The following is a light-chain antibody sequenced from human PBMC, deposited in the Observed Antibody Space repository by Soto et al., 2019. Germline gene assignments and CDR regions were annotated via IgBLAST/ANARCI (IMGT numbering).Light chain of an antibody. Sequence: QPVLTQSPSASASLGASVKLTCTLSSGHRNYAIAWHQQQPEKGPRYLMKLNGDGSHSKGDGIPDRFSGSSSGAERYLTXXXXQSEDEADYYCQAWTTGIRVFGGGTKLTVL. V-gene: IGLV4-69*01. CDR1: SGHRNYA. J-gene: IGLJ2*01. CDR2: LNGDGSH. CDR3: QAWTTGIRV.